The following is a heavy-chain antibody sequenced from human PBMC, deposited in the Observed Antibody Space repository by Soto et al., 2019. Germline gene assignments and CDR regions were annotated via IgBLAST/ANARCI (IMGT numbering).Heavy chain of an antibody. CDR2: INPSGGTT. CDR1: GYTFTNYH. V-gene: IGHV1-46*01. Sequence: QVQLVQSGTEVKKPGASVKVPCKASGYTFTNYHIHWVRRAPEDGLEWMGRINPSGGTTIYAQKFHGRVTMTRDTSTSTVYMELSSLRSEDTAVYYCAREVLIDLNYFDSWRQGALVTVSS. CDR3: AREVLIDLNYFDS. J-gene: IGHJ4*02. D-gene: IGHD2-21*01.